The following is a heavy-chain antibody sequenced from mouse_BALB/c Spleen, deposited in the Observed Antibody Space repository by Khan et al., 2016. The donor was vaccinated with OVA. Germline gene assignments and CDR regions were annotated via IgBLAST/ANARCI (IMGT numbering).Heavy chain of an antibody. Sequence: EVQLQESGPGLLKPSQSLSLTCTVTGYSITSDYAWNWIRQFPGNQLEWMAYIGYSGSTTYNPSLRSRISITRDKSTNQFFLQLNSLTSEDTATYYCASERLLLRYPDYFDYWGQGTTLTVSS. V-gene: IGHV3-2*02. J-gene: IGHJ2*01. D-gene: IGHD1-1*01. CDR2: IGYSGST. CDR1: GYSITSDYA. CDR3: ASERLLLRYPDYFDY.